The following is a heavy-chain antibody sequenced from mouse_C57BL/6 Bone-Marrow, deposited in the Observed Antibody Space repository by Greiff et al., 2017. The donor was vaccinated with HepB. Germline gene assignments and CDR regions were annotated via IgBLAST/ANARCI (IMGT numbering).Heavy chain of an antibody. Sequence: QVQLKESGAELARPGASVKMSCKASGYTFTSYTMHWVKQRPGQGLEWIGYINPSSGYTKYNQKFKDKATLTADKSSSTAYMQLSSLTSEDSAVYYCAPYYYGSSPWYFDVWGTGTTVTVSS. CDR3: APYYYGSSPWYFDV. CDR2: INPSSGYT. D-gene: IGHD1-1*01. J-gene: IGHJ1*03. CDR1: GYTFTSYT. V-gene: IGHV1-4*01.